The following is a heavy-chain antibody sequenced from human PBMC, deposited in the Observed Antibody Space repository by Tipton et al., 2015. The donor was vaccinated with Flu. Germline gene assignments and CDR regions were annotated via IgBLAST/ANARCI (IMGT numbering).Heavy chain of an antibody. D-gene: IGHD3-22*01. CDR3: VRNWYFYDTTAYFALEYFDS. CDR2: IYTNANT. CDR1: GGSISRGSYY. V-gene: IGHV4-61*02. Sequence: TLSLTCTVSGGSISRGSYYYNWIRQPAGEGLEWIGRIYTNANTNYKASLKSRVTISMNTSKNQFSLTLTSVTAADTAVYFCVRNWYFYDTTAYFALEYFDSWGPGTLVTVSS. J-gene: IGHJ4*02.